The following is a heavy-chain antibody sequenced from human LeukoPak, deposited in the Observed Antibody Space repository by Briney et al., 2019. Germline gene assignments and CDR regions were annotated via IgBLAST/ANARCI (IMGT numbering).Heavy chain of an antibody. CDR1: GYTFTGYY. J-gene: IGHJ3*02. CDR3: AGEDNSSGYRPFDI. Sequence: ASVKISCKASGYTFTGYYIHWVRQAPGQGLEWMGRINPNNGGTNYAQKFQGRVTMTRDMSMSTAYMELSRLRSVDTAVYYCAGEDNSSGYRPFDIWGQGTMVTVPS. V-gene: IGHV1-2*06. CDR2: INPNNGGT. D-gene: IGHD3-22*01.